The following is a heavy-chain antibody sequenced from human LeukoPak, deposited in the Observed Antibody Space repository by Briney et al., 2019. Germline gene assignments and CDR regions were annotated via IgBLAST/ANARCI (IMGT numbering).Heavy chain of an antibody. CDR2: IGAADLGT. Sequence: GSLRLSCAASGVIFSEYAMSWVRQTPEKGLEWVSGIGAADLGTYYADSVKGRFTISRDISKSTLYLQMNSLRVKDTAVYYCAKEAHRVGRPLFDFWGQGTLVTVSS. CDR3: AKEAHRVGRPLFDF. J-gene: IGHJ4*02. CDR1: GVIFSEYA. V-gene: IGHV3-23*01.